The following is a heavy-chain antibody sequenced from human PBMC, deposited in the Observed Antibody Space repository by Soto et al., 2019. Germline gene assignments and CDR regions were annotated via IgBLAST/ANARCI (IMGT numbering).Heavy chain of an antibody. CDR3: VRYCSGGSCPDAFDI. D-gene: IGHD2-15*01. V-gene: IGHV4-59*08. CDR2: IYYSGST. CDR1: GGSISSYY. J-gene: IGHJ3*02. Sequence: SETLSLTCTVSGGSISSYYWSWIRQPPGKGLEWIGYIYYSGSTNYNPSLKSRVTISVDTSKNQFSLKLSSVTAADTAVYYCVRYCSGGSCPDAFDIWGQGTMVTVSS.